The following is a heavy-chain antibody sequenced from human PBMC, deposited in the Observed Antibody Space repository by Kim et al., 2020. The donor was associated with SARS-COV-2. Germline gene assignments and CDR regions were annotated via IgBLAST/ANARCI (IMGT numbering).Heavy chain of an antibody. J-gene: IGHJ3*02. Sequence: GGSLRLSCAASGFTFSGSAMHWVRQASGKGLEWVGRIRSKANSYATAYAASVKGRITIYRYDSKNTPYLQMNSLKTEDTAVYYCNSGPRTMLALLDAFD. V-gene: IGHV3-73*01. CDR3: NSGPRTMLALLDAFD. CDR2: IRSKANSYAT. CDR1: GFTFSGSA. D-gene: IGHD1-1*01.